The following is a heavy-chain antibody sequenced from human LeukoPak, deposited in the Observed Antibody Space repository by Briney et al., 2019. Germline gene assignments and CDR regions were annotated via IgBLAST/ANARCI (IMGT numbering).Heavy chain of an antibody. CDR3: ARGGYSSDWYFDY. Sequence: GSLRLSCAASGFTFSNYAMNWVRQTPGKGLEWVSGISGSGINTYYADSVKGRFTISRDNSNNTLYLQMNSLRVEDTAVYHCARGGYSSDWYFDYGGQGTLVTVSS. J-gene: IGHJ4*02. CDR2: ISGSGINT. CDR1: GFTFSNYA. D-gene: IGHD6-19*01. V-gene: IGHV3-23*01.